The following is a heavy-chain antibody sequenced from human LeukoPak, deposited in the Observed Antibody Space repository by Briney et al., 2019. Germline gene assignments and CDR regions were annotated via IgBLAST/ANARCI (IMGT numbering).Heavy chain of an antibody. CDR1: GHTFTSYD. D-gene: IGHD2-2*01. CDR2: KNPNSGRT. CDR3: ARGPVSTHGMDV. V-gene: IGHV1-8*01. J-gene: IGHJ6*02. Sequence: ASVKVSCKASGHTFTSYDINWVRQATGQGLEWMGWKNPNSGRTGFAQKFQGRLTMTTNTSISTAYMELSSLTSEDTAVYYCARGPVSTHGMDVWGQGTTVTASS.